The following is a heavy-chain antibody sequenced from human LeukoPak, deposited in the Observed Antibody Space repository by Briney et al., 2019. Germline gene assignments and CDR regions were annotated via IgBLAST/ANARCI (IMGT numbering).Heavy chain of an antibody. D-gene: IGHD3-10*01. CDR1: GFTFSSYR. CDR3: ARGKAFDMDV. CDR2: ISSSSSTI. J-gene: IGHJ6*03. Sequence: GGSLRLSCAASGFTFSSYRMNWVRQAPGKGLEWVSYISSSSSTIYYAASVQGRFTISRDNAKNSLYLQMNSLRAEDTAVYYCARGKAFDMDVWGKGTTVTVYS. V-gene: IGHV3-48*01.